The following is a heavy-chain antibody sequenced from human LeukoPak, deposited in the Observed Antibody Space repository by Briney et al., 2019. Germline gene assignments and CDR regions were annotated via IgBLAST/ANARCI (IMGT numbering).Heavy chain of an antibody. CDR2: IYTTGMT. V-gene: IGHV4-4*07. D-gene: IGHD5-18*01. CDR3: VRHGYTASHFFLDY. J-gene: IGHJ4*02. CDR1: TASINSYY. Sequence: SETLSLTCTVSTASINSYYWGWVRQPAGRGLVWIGRIYTTGMTQYDPSLQSRVTMSVDTSQKQFSLNLRSVTAADTAIYFCVRHGYTASHFFLDYWSQGVLVTVSS.